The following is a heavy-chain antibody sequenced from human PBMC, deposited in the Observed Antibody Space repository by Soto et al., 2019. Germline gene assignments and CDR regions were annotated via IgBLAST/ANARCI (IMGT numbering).Heavy chain of an antibody. J-gene: IGHJ6*02. D-gene: IGHD3-10*01. CDR3: ARRITMVRGVINYYYYGMDV. CDR1: GGSISSYY. V-gene: IGHV4-59*08. Sequence: QVQLQESGPGLVKPSETLSLTCTVSGGSISSYYWSWIRQPPGKGLEWIGYIYYSGSTNYNPSLXXRVTIPVDTSXXQXSXXLSSVTAADTAVYYCARRITMVRGVINYYYYGMDVWGQGTTVTVSS. CDR2: IYYSGST.